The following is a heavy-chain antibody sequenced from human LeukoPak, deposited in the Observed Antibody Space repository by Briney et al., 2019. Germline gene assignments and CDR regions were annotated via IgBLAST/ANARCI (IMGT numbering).Heavy chain of an antibody. J-gene: IGHJ4*02. CDR1: GGSVTTYY. V-gene: IGHV4-59*02. CDR3: ASFKGSPFTYGPYYFDY. D-gene: IGHD3-10*01. CDR2: RYYSGST. Sequence: QASETLSLTCSVSGGSVTTYYWSWVRQAPGKGLEWTAYRYYSGSTYYNPSLKSRVTISVDTSKNYFSLKLSSVTAADTAIYYCASFKGSPFTYGPYYFDYWGQGTLVSVSS.